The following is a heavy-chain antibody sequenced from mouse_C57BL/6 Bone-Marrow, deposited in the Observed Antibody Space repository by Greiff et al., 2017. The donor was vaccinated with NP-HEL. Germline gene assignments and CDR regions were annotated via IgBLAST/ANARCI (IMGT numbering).Heavy chain of an antibody. CDR1: GYAFSSSW. CDR3: ARTGAY. CDR2: IYPGDGDT. Sequence: VQVVESGPELVKPGASVKISCKASGYAFSSSWMNWVKQRPGKGLEWIGRIYPGDGDTNYNGKFKGKATLTADKSSSTAYMQLSSLTSEDSAVYFCARTGAYWGQGTLVTVSA. J-gene: IGHJ3*01. V-gene: IGHV1-82*01.